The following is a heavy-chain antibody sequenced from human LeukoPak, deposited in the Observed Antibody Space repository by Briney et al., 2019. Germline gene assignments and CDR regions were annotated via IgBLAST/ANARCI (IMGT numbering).Heavy chain of an antibody. V-gene: IGHV3-48*02. CDR3: ARSVEGHFDY. CDR1: GFTFSIYS. J-gene: IGHJ4*02. Sequence: PGGSLRLPCAASGFTFSIYSMNWVRQAPGKGLEWVSYITSNNAVIHHADSVKGRFTISRDNAKNSLSLQMNSLRDEDTAIYYCARSVEGHFDYWGQGTLVTVSS. CDR2: ITSNNAVI. D-gene: IGHD2-21*01.